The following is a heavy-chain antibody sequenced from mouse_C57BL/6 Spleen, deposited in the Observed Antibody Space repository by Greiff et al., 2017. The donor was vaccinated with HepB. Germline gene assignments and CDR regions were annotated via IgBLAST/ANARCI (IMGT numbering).Heavy chain of an antibody. J-gene: IGHJ4*01. CDR3: ARLDPYAMDG. CDR1: GYTFTSYW. CDR2: IDPSDSYT. V-gene: IGHV1-69*01. Sequence: QVQLQQPGAELVMPGASVKLSCKASGYTFTSYWMYWVKQRPGQGLEWIAEIDPSDSYTNYNQKFKGKSTLTVDKSASTAYMQLSSLTSEDSAVYYCARLDPYAMDGWGQGASVTVAS.